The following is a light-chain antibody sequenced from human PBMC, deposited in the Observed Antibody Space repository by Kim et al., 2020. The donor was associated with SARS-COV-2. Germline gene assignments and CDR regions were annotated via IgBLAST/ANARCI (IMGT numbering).Light chain of an antibody. CDR3: QQYGRSPTT. CDR2: GAS. J-gene: IGKJ5*01. Sequence: EVLLTQSPGTLSLSPGERAILSCRANQSVSSSYLAWYQHKPGQSPRLLIHGASSRATGVPDRFRGGGSGTDFTLTITRLEPEDFAVYYCQQYGRSPTTFGQGTRLEIK. CDR1: QSVSSSY. V-gene: IGKV3-20*01.